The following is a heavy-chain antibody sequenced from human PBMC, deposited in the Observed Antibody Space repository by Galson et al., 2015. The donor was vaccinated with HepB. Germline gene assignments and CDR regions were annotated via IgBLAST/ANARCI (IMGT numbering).Heavy chain of an antibody. CDR1: GFTFSNYA. Sequence: SLRLSCAASGFTFSNYAMSWVRQAPGKGLEWVSVISAIGGSTYYADSVKGRFTISRDNSNNMLFLQMNSLRAEDTAVYYCAKDRPAVAAATGAPWGQGTMVTVSS. CDR2: ISAIGGST. J-gene: IGHJ5*02. V-gene: IGHV3-23*01. CDR3: AKDRPAVAAATGAP. D-gene: IGHD2-15*01.